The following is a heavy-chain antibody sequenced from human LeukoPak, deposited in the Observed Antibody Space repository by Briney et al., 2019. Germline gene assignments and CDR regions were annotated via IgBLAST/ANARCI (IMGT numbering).Heavy chain of an antibody. Sequence: GGSLRLSCAASGFTFSSYSMSWVRQAPGKGLEWVAVIWYDGSNKYYADSVKGRFTISRDNSKNTLYLQMNSLRAEDTAVYYCARAVTTVSSAWFDPWGQGTLVTVSS. J-gene: IGHJ5*02. CDR3: ARAVTTVSSAWFDP. CDR1: GFTFSSYS. V-gene: IGHV3-33*08. D-gene: IGHD4-17*01. CDR2: IWYDGSNK.